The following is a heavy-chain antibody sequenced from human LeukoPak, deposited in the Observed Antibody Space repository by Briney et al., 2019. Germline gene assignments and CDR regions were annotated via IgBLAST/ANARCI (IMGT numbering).Heavy chain of an antibody. CDR1: GGPISSSSYS. V-gene: IGHV4-39*01. D-gene: IGHD3-10*01. CDR2: MYYSGSN. J-gene: IGHJ4*02. Sequence: SETLSLTCTVSGGPISSSSYSWGWIRQPPGKGLEWIGRMYYSGSNSFNPSLKSRVIISVDTSKNQVSLKLTSVTAADTAVYYCAGYVSGTMRDYWGQGTLVTVSS. CDR3: AGYVSGTMRDY.